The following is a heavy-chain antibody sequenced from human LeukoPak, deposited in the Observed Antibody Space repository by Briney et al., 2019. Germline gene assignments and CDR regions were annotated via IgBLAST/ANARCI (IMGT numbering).Heavy chain of an antibody. CDR3: AKDFTMTWSAFDI. Sequence: GGSLRLSCAASGLTFRSYAMSWVRQAPGKGLEWVTFIRYDGSNKYYADSVKGRFTISRDNSKNTLYLQMNSLRAEDTAVYYCAKDFTMTWSAFDIWGQGTMVTVSS. CDR1: GLTFRSYA. CDR2: IRYDGSNK. D-gene: IGHD3-22*01. V-gene: IGHV3-30*02. J-gene: IGHJ3*02.